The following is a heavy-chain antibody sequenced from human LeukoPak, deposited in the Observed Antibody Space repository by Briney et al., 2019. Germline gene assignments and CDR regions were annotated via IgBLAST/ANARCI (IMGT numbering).Heavy chain of an antibody. Sequence: SETLSLTCTVSGGSISSYYWSWIRRSPGKGLEWIGYIYYSGSTNYNPSLKSRVTISVDTSKNQFSLKLSSVTAADTAVYYCAKTTIFGVVITGGFDPWGQGTLVTVSS. D-gene: IGHD3-3*01. V-gene: IGHV4-59*01. CDR1: GGSISSYY. J-gene: IGHJ5*02. CDR2: IYYSGST. CDR3: AKTTIFGVVITGGFDP.